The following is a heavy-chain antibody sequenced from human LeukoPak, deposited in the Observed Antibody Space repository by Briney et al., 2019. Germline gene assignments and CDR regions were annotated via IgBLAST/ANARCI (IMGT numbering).Heavy chain of an antibody. V-gene: IGHV4-31*03. J-gene: IGHJ4*02. CDR3: ARAMVRGVVDY. CDR1: GGSISSGGYY. Sequence: PSQTLSLTCTVSGGSISSGGYYWSWIRQHPGKGLEWIGYIYYSGSTYYNPSLKSRVTISVDTSKNQFSLKLSSVTAADTAVYYCARAMVRGVVDYWGQGTLVTVFS. D-gene: IGHD3-10*01. CDR2: IYYSGST.